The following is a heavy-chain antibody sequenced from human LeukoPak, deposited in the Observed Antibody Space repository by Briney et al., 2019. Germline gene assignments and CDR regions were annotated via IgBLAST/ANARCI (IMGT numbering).Heavy chain of an antibody. D-gene: IGHD3-9*01. CDR2: VSESGGST. CDR3: AKVGDILTAAEPYFDY. J-gene: IGHJ4*02. CDR1: GFTFSTYA. Sequence: GGSLRLSCVASGFTFSTYAMGWVRQVPGKGLEWVSSVSESGGSTYYADSVKGRFTISRDNSKDTLSLQMNSLRAEDTAVYYCAKVGDILTAAEPYFDYWGQGTLVTVSS. V-gene: IGHV3-23*01.